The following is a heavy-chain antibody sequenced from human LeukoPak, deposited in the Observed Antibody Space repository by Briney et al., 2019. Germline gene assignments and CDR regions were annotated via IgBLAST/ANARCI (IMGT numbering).Heavy chain of an antibody. CDR2: ISSSSSYI. J-gene: IGHJ4*02. Sequence: GGSLRLSCAASGFTFSSYSMNWVRQAPGKGLEWVSSISSSSSYIYYADSVKGRFTISRDNAKNSLYLQMNSLRAEDTAVYYCAKEAEIVGATRAFGYWGQGTLVTVSS. CDR1: GFTFSSYS. CDR3: AKEAEIVGATRAFGY. D-gene: IGHD1-26*01. V-gene: IGHV3-21*01.